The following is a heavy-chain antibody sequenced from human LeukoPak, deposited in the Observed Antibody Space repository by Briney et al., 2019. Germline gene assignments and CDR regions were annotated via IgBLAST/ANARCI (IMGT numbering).Heavy chain of an antibody. D-gene: IGHD2-8*01. Sequence: GESLKISCQGSGSSFTTYWIAWVRQLPGKGLEWMGIIYPGDSDTRYSPSFQGQVTISADKSINTAYLQWISLKASDTAMYYCAGAGWCDSSTCRPLDFWGQGTLVTLSS. J-gene: IGHJ4*02. CDR1: GSSFTTYW. V-gene: IGHV5-51*01. CDR2: IYPGDSDT. CDR3: AGAGWCDSSTCRPLDF.